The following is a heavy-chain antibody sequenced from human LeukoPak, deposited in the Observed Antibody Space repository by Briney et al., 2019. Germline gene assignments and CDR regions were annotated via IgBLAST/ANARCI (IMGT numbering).Heavy chain of an antibody. Sequence: GGSLRLSCAASGFTFRNAWMAWVRQAPGKGLEWVSSISSSSSYIYYADSVKGRFTISRDNAKNSLYLQMNSLRAEDTAVYYCARGNGEGYSGWRHWGQGTLVTVSS. J-gene: IGHJ4*02. CDR2: ISSSSSYI. CDR1: GFTFRNAW. D-gene: IGHD6-19*01. CDR3: ARGNGEGYSGWRH. V-gene: IGHV3-21*01.